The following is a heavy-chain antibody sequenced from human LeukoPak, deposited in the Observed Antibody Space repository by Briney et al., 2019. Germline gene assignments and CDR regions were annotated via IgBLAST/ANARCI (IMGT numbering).Heavy chain of an antibody. V-gene: IGHV1-18*01. Sequence: GESLKISCKASGYTFTSYGISWVRQAPGQGLQWMGWISAYNGNTNYAQKLQGRVTMTTDTSTSTAYMELRSLRSDDTAVYYCARDGWDGYNYVFDYWGQGTLVTVSS. CDR2: ISAYNGNT. D-gene: IGHD5-24*01. CDR3: ARDGWDGYNYVFDY. CDR1: GYTFTSYG. J-gene: IGHJ4*02.